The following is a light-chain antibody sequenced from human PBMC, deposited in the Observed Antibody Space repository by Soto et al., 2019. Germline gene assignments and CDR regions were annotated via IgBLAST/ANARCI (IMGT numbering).Light chain of an antibody. CDR3: QQYVRSPYT. CDR1: QSISSTY. CDR2: GAS. Sequence: EIVLTQSPGSLSLSPGERANLSCRASQSISSTYMAWYQQKRGQAPRLLIFGASSRATGIPDRFSGSGSGTDFSLTISRLEPEDSAVYFCQQYVRSPYTFGPGTKVDIK. V-gene: IGKV3-20*01. J-gene: IGKJ3*01.